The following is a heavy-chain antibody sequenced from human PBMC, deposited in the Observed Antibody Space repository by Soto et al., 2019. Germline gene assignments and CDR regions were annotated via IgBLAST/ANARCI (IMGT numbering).Heavy chain of an antibody. V-gene: IGHV1-69*04. Sequence: SVKVSCKASGGTFSSYTISWVRQAPGQGLEWMGRIIPILGIANYAQKFQGRVTITADKSTSTAYMELSSLRSEDTAVYYCARDRVYCSGGSCTPDYWGQGTLVTVSS. CDR1: GGTFSSYT. J-gene: IGHJ4*02. CDR3: ARDRVYCSGGSCTPDY. CDR2: IIPILGIA. D-gene: IGHD2-15*01.